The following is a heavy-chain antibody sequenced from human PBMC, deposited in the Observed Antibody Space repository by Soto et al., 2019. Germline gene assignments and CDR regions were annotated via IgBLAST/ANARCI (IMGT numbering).Heavy chain of an antibody. Sequence: SETLSLTCTVSGGSISGSSYYWGWIRQPPGKGLEWIGNIYYSGSTYYNPSLKSRVTISVDTSKNQFSLKLSSVTAADTAVYYCARHPSRRYYDSSGYYYPLVYGMDVWGQGTTVT. D-gene: IGHD3-22*01. V-gene: IGHV4-39*01. CDR3: ARHPSRRYYDSSGYYYPLVYGMDV. CDR1: GGSISGSSYY. CDR2: IYYSGST. J-gene: IGHJ6*02.